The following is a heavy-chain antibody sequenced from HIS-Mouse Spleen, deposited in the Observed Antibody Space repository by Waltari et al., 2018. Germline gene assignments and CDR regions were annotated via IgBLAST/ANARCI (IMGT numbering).Heavy chain of an antibody. Sequence: QLQLQESGPGLVKPSETLSLTCTVPGGPISSRSYYWGWIRQPPGKGLEWIGSIYYSGSTYYNPSLKSRVTISVDTSKNQFSLKLSSVTAADTAVYYCARHEGQQLVTSLFDYWGQGTLVTVSS. CDR3: ARHEGQQLVTSLFDY. CDR2: IYYSGST. D-gene: IGHD6-13*01. CDR1: GGPISSRSYY. V-gene: IGHV4-39*01. J-gene: IGHJ4*02.